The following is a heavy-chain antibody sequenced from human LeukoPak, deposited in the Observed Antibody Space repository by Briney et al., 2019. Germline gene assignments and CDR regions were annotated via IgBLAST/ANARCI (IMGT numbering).Heavy chain of an antibody. CDR1: GGTFSSYA. CDR2: IIPIFGTA. Sequence: SVKVSCKASGGTFSSYAISWVRQAPGQGLEWMGGIIPIFGTANYAQKFQGRVTITTDESTSTAYMELSSLRSEDTAVYYCARDQGVTMVRGIMSPSAADYWGQGTLVTVSS. D-gene: IGHD3-10*01. J-gene: IGHJ4*02. V-gene: IGHV1-69*05. CDR3: ARDQGVTMVRGIMSPSAADY.